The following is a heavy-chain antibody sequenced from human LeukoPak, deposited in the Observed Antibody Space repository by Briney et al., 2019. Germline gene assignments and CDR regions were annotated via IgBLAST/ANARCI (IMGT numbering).Heavy chain of an antibody. CDR2: INGSGGST. Sequence: PGGSLRLSCAASGFTFSSYAMSWVRQAPGKGLEWVSAINGSGGSTYYADSVKGRFTISRDNSKNTLYLQMNSLRAEDTAVYYCAKDLGGYCSGGSCYEGVNWFDPWGQGTLVTVSS. J-gene: IGHJ5*02. V-gene: IGHV3-23*01. CDR1: GFTFSSYA. CDR3: AKDLGGYCSGGSCYEGVNWFDP. D-gene: IGHD2-15*01.